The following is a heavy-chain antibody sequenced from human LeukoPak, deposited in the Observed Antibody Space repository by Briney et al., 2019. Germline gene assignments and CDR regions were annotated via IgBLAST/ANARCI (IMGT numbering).Heavy chain of an antibody. CDR1: GYSFTSYC. CDR2: INPYNGNT. Sequence: ASVKVSCKASGYSFTSYCITWVRQAPGQGLEWMGWINPYNGNTNYAQKLDGRVTMTPDTSTSTASMDLRSLRSDDTAVYYCARERSGWFFSNWGEGTLVTVSS. D-gene: IGHD6-19*01. J-gene: IGHJ4*02. V-gene: IGHV1-18*01. CDR3: ARERSGWFFSN.